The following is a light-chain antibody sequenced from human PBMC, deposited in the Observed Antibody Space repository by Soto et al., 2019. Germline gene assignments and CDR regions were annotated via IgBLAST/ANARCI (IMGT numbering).Light chain of an antibody. V-gene: IGLV2-14*01. CDR3: SSYTSSSTLT. CDR2: EVS. J-gene: IGLJ3*02. CDR1: SSDVGGYNY. Sequence: QSALTQPASVSGSPGQSITISCTGTSSDVGGYNYVSWYQQHPGKAPKLMIYEVSNRPSGVSNRFSGSKSGNMASLTISGLQAEDEADYYCSSYTSSSTLTFGGGTKLTVL.